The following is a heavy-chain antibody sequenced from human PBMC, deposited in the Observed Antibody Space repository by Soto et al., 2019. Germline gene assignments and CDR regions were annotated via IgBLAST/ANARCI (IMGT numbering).Heavy chain of an antibody. CDR3: ARDLTIFGVVTPPGAYYGMDV. Sequence: PXGSLRLSCAASGFTFSSYAMHWVRQAPGKGLEWVAVTSYDGSNKYYADSVKGRFTISRDNSKNTLYLQMNSLRAEDTAVYYCARDLTIFGVVTPPGAYYGMDVWGQGTTVTVSS. CDR2: TSYDGSNK. D-gene: IGHD3-3*01. J-gene: IGHJ6*02. CDR1: GFTFSSYA. V-gene: IGHV3-30-3*01.